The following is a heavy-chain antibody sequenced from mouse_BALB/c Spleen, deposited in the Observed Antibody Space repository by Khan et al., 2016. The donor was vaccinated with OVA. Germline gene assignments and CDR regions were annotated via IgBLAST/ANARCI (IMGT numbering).Heavy chain of an antibody. D-gene: IGHD1-1*01. CDR2: INPSTDYA. CDR1: GYTFTSYW. CDR3: VNHGSSSAWFSY. J-gene: IGHJ3*01. V-gene: IGHV1-7*01. Sequence: QVQLQQSGAELAKPGASMKMSCKASGYTFTSYWMHWVKQRPGQGLEWIGYINPSTDYAEYNQKFKDKATFTADKSSSTAYMQLTSLTSEDSAVDYCVNHGSSSAWFSYWGQGTLVTVSA.